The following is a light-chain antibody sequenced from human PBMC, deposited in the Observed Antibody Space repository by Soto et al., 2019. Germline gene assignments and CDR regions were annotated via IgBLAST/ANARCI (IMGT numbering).Light chain of an antibody. CDR2: GAS. Sequence: ETVLTQSPGTLSLSPGERATLSCRASQSVRSRYLAWYQQKPGQAPRLLISGASSRATGIPDRFSGSGSGTDFTLPVSRLEPEDFALYYCQQYGNSPITFGQGTRLEIK. V-gene: IGKV3-20*01. CDR3: QQYGNSPIT. J-gene: IGKJ5*01. CDR1: QSVRSRY.